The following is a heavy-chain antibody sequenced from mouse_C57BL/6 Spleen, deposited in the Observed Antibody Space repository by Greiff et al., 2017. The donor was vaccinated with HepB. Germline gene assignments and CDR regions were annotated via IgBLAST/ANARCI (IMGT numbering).Heavy chain of an antibody. Sequence: VKLVESGAELARPGASVKLSCKASGYTFTSYGISWVKQRTGQGLEWIGEIYPRSGNTYYNEKFKGKATLTADKSSSTAYMELRSLTSEDSAVYFCARNGDYDPFAYWGQGTLVTVSA. J-gene: IGHJ3*01. D-gene: IGHD2-4*01. CDR2: IYPRSGNT. CDR1: GYTFTSYG. V-gene: IGHV1-81*01. CDR3: ARNGDYDPFAY.